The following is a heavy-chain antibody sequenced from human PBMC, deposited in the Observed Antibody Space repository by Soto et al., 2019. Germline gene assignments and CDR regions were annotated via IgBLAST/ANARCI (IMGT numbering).Heavy chain of an antibody. CDR1: GGSISSFTYY. J-gene: IGHJ6*02. V-gene: IGHV4-39*01. CDR2: VYYNENT. Sequence: PSETLSLTCSVSGGSISSFTYYWGWIRQPPGKGLEWIGTVYYNENTYYNPSLKSRVTITVDTAKNQFSLNLRSVTAADTAMYYCARGGYCGSGSCQAGSYDYYYYGMDVWGQGTTVTVSS. D-gene: IGHD2-15*01. CDR3: ARGGYCGSGSCQAGSYDYYYYGMDV.